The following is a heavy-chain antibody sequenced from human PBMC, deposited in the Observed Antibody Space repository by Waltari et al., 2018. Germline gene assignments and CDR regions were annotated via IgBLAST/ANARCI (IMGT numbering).Heavy chain of an antibody. Sequence: QVLLQESGPGLAKPSQTLSLTCTVSGGSMSRGTFYWSWFRQPAGQGLEWIGPVYTTGGTNYNPSLKGRVTISVETSKNQFSLKLSSVTAADTAVYYCAIANRGYSYGPALDYGGQGTLVTVSS. CDR3: AIANRGYSYGPALDY. CDR2: VYTTGGT. J-gene: IGHJ4*02. V-gene: IGHV4-61*09. D-gene: IGHD5-18*01. CDR1: GGSMSRGTFY.